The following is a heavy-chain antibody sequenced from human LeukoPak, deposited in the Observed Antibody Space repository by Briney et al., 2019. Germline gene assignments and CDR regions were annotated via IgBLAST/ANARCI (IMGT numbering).Heavy chain of an antibody. CDR3: ARDTKYSSSWFDAFDI. CDR1: GGSISSGGYY. D-gene: IGHD6-13*01. J-gene: IGHJ3*02. CDR2: IYHSGST. Sequence: SETLSLTCTVSGGSISSGGYYWSWIRQPPGKGLEWIGYIYHSGSTYDNPSLKSRVTMSVDRSKNQFSLKLSSVTAADTAVYYCARDTKYSSSWFDAFDIWGQGTMVTVSS. V-gene: IGHV4-30-2*01.